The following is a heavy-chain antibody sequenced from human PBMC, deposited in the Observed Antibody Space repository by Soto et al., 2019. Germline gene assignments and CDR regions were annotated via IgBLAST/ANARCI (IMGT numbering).Heavy chain of an antibody. V-gene: IGHV1-46*01. Sequence: QVQLVQSGAEVKKPGASVKVSCKASGYTFTTYYMHWVRQAPGQALEWMGIINPSGGRTAYAQNFQGRVTMTRDTSTRTVYMELSSLRSEDTAVYYCARDGCITATCAGGGNWFDPWGQGTPVTVSS. CDR2: INPSGGRT. CDR3: ARDGCITATCAGGGNWFDP. CDR1: GYTFTTYY. J-gene: IGHJ5*02. D-gene: IGHD3-10*01.